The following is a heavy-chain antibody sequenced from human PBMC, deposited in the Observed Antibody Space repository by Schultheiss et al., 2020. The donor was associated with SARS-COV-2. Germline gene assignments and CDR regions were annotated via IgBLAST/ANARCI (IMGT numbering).Heavy chain of an antibody. CDR1: GFTFSRYD. CDR2: IWYDGSNK. CDR3: ARGGHSYSYFWFDP. V-gene: IGHV3-33*08. Sequence: GGSLRLSCAASGFTFSRYDLQWVRQAPSKGLEWVAVIWYDGSNKYYADSVKGRFTISRDNSKNTVVLQLNSLRAEDTAVYYCARGGHSYSYFWFDPWGQGTLVTVSS. J-gene: IGHJ5*02. D-gene: IGHD5-18*01.